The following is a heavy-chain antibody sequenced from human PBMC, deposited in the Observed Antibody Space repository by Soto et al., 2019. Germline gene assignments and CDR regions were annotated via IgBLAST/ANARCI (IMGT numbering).Heavy chain of an antibody. CDR3: ARGSGAYCGGDCYSPDYYYYGMDV. D-gene: IGHD2-21*02. J-gene: IGHJ6*02. CDR1: GGTFSSYA. CDR2: IIPIFGTA. Sequence: SVKVSCKASGGTFSSYAISWVRQAPGQGLEWMGGIIPIFGTANYAQKFQGRVTITADESTSTAYMELSSLRSEATAVYYCARGSGAYCGGDCYSPDYYYYGMDVWGQGTTVTVSS. V-gene: IGHV1-69*13.